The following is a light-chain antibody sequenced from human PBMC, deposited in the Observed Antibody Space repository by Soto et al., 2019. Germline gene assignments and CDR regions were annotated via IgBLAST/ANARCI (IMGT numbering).Light chain of an antibody. CDR1: QSVSSN. CDR3: QQYNDWLST. Sequence: EIVMTQSPATLSVSPGERATLSCRASQSVSSNLAWYQQKPGQAPRLLIYGASTRATGIPARFSGSGSGTEFTLTISSLQSEDFAVYYCQQYNDWLSTFGGGIKVEMK. V-gene: IGKV3-15*01. J-gene: IGKJ4*01. CDR2: GAS.